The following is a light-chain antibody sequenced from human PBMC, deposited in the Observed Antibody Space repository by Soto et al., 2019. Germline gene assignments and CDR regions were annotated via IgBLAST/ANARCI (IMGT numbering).Light chain of an antibody. V-gene: IGKV1-39*01. CDR1: QSISSD. CDR3: QQSYSTPWT. CDR2: AAS. Sequence: DIWMTQSPSSLYESVGDRVTITCRASQSISSDLNWYQQKPGKAPKLLIYAASSLQSGVPSRFSGSGSGTDFTLTISSLQPEDFATYYCQQSYSTPWTFGQGTKVDI. J-gene: IGKJ1*01.